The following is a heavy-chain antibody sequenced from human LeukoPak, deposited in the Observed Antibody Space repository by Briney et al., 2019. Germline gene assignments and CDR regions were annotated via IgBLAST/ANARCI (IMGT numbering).Heavy chain of an antibody. CDR2: INHSGST. CDR3: ARRRLRYFDWASKNAFDI. J-gene: IGHJ3*02. CDR1: GFTFSSYS. D-gene: IGHD3-9*01. V-gene: IGHV4-34*01. Sequence: GSLRLSCAASGFTFSSYSMNWVRQAPGKGLEWIGEINHSGSTYYNPSLKSRVTISVDTSKKQFSLKLSSVTAADTAVYYCARRRLRYFDWASKNAFDIWGQGTMVTVSS.